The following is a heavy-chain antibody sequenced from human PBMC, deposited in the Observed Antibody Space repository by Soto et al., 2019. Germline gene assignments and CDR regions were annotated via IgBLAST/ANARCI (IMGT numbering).Heavy chain of an antibody. V-gene: IGHV3-74*01. CDR2: INSDGSST. D-gene: IGHD3-22*01. CDR3: ASLYYYDSSGYLPSSLYYYYYGMDV. J-gene: IGHJ6*02. Sequence: EVQLVESGGGLVQPGGSLRLSCAASGFTFSSYWMHWVRQAPGKGLVWVSRINSDGSSTSYADSVKGRFTISRDNAKNTLYLQMNSLRAEDTAVYYCASLYYYDSSGYLPSSLYYYYYGMDVWGQGTTVTVSS. CDR1: GFTFSSYW.